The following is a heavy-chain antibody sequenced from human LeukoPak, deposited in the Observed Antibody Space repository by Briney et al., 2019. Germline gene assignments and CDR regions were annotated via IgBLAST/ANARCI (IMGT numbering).Heavy chain of an antibody. CDR2: INPNSGGT. CDR1: GYTFTGYY. Sequence: ASVKVSCKASGYTFTGYYMHWVRQAPGQGLEWMGRINPNSGGTNYAQEFQGRVTMTRDTSISTAYMELSRLRSDDTAVYYCAINGDCSGGSCYSWGQGTLVTVSS. D-gene: IGHD2-15*01. J-gene: IGHJ4*02. V-gene: IGHV1-2*06. CDR3: AINGDCSGGSCYS.